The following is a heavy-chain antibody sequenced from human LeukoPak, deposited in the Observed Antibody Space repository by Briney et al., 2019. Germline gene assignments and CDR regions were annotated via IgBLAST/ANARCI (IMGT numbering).Heavy chain of an antibody. J-gene: IGHJ4*02. CDR2: INWHGGST. V-gene: IGHV3-20*04. Sequence: PGGSLRLSCAASGFTFDDYGMSWVRHAPGKGLEWVSGINWHGGSTGYADSVKGRFTISRDNAKNSLYLQMNSLRAEDTALYYCARRHDGSGYYYVGYWGQGTLVTVSS. D-gene: IGHD3-22*01. CDR1: GFTFDDYG. CDR3: ARRHDGSGYYYVGY.